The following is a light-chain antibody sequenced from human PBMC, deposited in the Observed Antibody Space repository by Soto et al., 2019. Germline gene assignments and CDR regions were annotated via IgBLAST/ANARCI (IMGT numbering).Light chain of an antibody. J-gene: IGLJ1*01. CDR2: DVS. CDR1: SSDVGGYNY. CDR3: SSYTSSSTPFV. Sequence: QSVLTQPASVSGSPGQSITISCTGTSSDVGGYNYVSWYQQHPGKAHKLTIYDVSNRPSGVSNRFSGSKSGNTASLTISGLQAEDEADYYCSSYTSSSTPFVFGTGTKATVL. V-gene: IGLV2-14*01.